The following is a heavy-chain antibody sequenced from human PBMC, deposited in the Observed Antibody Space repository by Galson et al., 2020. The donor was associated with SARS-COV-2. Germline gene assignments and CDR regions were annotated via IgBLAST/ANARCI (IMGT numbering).Heavy chain of an antibody. V-gene: IGHV4-31*03. CDR1: GGSISSGGYY. CDR3: ARVSMLYGYYDGRDV. D-gene: IGHD2-8*01. Sequence: SETLSLTCTVSGGSISSGGYYWSWIRQHPGKGLEWIGYIYYSASTYYTPSLKSRVTISVDTSKNQLSLNLSSVTAAATALYYCARVSMLYGYYDGRDVWGQGTTVAV. J-gene: IGHJ6*02. CDR2: IYYSAST.